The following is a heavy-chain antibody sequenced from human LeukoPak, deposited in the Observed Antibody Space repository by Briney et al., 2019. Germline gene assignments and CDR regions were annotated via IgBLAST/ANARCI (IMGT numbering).Heavy chain of an antibody. V-gene: IGHV4-34*01. CDR2: INHSGST. Sequence: SETLSLTCAVYGGTFSGYYWSWIRQPPGKGLEWIGEINHSGSTNYNPSLKSRVTISVDTSKNQFSLKLSSVTAADTAVYYCARQDSSGYYFHAFDIWGQGTMVTVSS. J-gene: IGHJ3*02. CDR1: GGTFSGYY. D-gene: IGHD3-22*01. CDR3: ARQDSSGYYFHAFDI.